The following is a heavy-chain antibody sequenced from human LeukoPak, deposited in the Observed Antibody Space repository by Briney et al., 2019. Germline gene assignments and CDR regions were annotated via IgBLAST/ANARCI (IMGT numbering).Heavy chain of an antibody. D-gene: IGHD6-19*01. Sequence: PGGSLRLSCAASGFTFSGCAVHWVRQAPGKGLEWVAVISYDGSNKYYADSVKGRFTISRDNSKNTLYLQMNSLRAEDTAVYYCARDGLAGLPDAFDIWGQGTMVTVSS. V-gene: IGHV3-30-3*01. CDR3: ARDGLAGLPDAFDI. J-gene: IGHJ3*02. CDR2: ISYDGSNK. CDR1: GFTFSGCA.